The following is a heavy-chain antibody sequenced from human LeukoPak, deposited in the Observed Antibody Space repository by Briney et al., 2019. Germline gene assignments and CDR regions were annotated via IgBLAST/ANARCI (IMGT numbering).Heavy chain of an antibody. CDR1: GFTFSTYA. CDR2: ISGSGGNT. J-gene: IGHJ4*02. D-gene: IGHD6-25*01. V-gene: IGHV3-23*01. CDR3: AKDSLPTSGCRGYFDY. Sequence: GGSLRLPCAASGFTFSTYAMTWVRQALGRGLEWVSAISGSGGNTYYANSVKGRFTISRDNSMNTLYLQMNSLRAEDTAIYYCAKDSLPTSGCRGYFDYWGQGTLVTVSS.